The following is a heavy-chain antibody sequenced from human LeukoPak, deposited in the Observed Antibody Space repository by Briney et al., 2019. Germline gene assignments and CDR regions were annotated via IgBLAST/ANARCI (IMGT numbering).Heavy chain of an antibody. CDR2: ISSSSYI. V-gene: IGHV3-21*01. J-gene: IGHJ4*02. CDR3: ARDRSGYYGSGSDY. Sequence: GGSLRLSCAASGFTFSSYSMNWVRQAPGKGLEWVSSISSSSYIYYADSVKGRFTISRDNAKNSLYLQMNSLRAEDTAVYYCARDRSGYYGSGSDYWGQGTLVTVSS. D-gene: IGHD3-10*01. CDR1: GFTFSSYS.